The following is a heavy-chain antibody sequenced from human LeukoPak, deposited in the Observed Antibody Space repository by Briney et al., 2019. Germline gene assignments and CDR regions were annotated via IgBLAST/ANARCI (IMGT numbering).Heavy chain of an antibody. V-gene: IGHV3-23*01. Sequence: GGSLRLSCAASGFTFSSYAMSWVRQAPGKGLEWVSAISGSGGSTYYADSVKGRFTISRDNSKNTLYLQMNSLRAEDTAVYYWAKPARGYYYYGMDVWGQGTTVTVSS. D-gene: IGHD3-10*01. J-gene: IGHJ6*02. CDR1: GFTFSSYA. CDR2: ISGSGGST. CDR3: AKPARGYYYYGMDV.